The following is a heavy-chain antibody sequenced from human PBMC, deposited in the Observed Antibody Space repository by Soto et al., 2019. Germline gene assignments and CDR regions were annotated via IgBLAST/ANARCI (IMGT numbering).Heavy chain of an antibody. CDR2: IYYSGST. Sequence: QVQLQESGPGLVKPSQTLSLTCTVSGGSISSGGYYWSWIRQHPGKGLEWIGYIYYSGSTYYNPSLKRRVTISVDTSKNQFSLKLSSVTAADTAVYYCAIGVYAPPGNWFDPWGQGTLVTVSS. D-gene: IGHD2-8*01. J-gene: IGHJ5*02. CDR1: GGSISSGGYY. V-gene: IGHV4-31*03. CDR3: AIGVYAPPGNWFDP.